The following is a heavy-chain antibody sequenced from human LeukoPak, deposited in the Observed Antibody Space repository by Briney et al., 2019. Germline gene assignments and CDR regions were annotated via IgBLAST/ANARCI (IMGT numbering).Heavy chain of an antibody. V-gene: IGHV1-69*13. CDR2: IIPIFGTA. CDR1: GGTFSSYA. Sequence: ASVKVSCKASGGTFSSYAISWVRQAPGQGLEWMGGIIPIFGTANYAQKFQGRVTITADESTSTAYMELSSLRSEDTAVYYCAICAIDYYDSSGRPVTFDYWGQGTLVTVSS. J-gene: IGHJ4*02. CDR3: AICAIDYYDSSGRPVTFDY. D-gene: IGHD3-22*01.